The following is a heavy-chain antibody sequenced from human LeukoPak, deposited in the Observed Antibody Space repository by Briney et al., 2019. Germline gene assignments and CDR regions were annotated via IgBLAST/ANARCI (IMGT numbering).Heavy chain of an antibody. D-gene: IGHD3-22*01. CDR2: LYPGVST. CDR1: GGPIYSYY. Sequence: SQTLSLTCTVSGGPIYSYYWSWIRQTAGKGLEWIGRLYPGVSTNYNPSLKSRVTMSVDTSKNQFALKLSAVTAADTAVYYCARLKFYDSTGYSPGHYMDVWGKGTTVTVSS. V-gene: IGHV4-4*07. J-gene: IGHJ6*03. CDR3: ARLKFYDSTGYSPGHYMDV.